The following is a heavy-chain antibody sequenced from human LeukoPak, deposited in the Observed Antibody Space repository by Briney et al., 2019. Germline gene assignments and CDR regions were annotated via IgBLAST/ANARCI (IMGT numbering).Heavy chain of an antibody. CDR3: ARAQYPVSGWLRY. CDR2: INHSGST. Sequence: GSLRLSCAASGFTFDDYGMSWIRQPPGKGLEWIGEINHSGSTKYNPSLKSRVTISVDTSKNQFSLKLSSVTAADTAVYYCARAQYPVSGWLRYWGQGTLVTVSS. CDR1: GFTFDDYG. J-gene: IGHJ4*02. V-gene: IGHV4-34*01. D-gene: IGHD5-12*01.